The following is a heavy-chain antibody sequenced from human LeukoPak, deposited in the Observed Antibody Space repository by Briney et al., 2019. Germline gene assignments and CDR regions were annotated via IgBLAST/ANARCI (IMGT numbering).Heavy chain of an antibody. V-gene: IGHV3-30-3*01. J-gene: IGHJ4*02. CDR2: ISYDGSNK. CDR1: GFTFSSYA. CDR3: ARDPYCTNGVCSTAFDY. Sequence: GGSLRLSCAASGFTFSSYAMHWVRQAPGKGLEWVAVISYDGSNKYYADSVKGRFTISRDNSKNTLYLQMNSLRAEDTAVYYCARDPYCTNGVCSTAFDYWGQGTLVTVSS. D-gene: IGHD2-8*01.